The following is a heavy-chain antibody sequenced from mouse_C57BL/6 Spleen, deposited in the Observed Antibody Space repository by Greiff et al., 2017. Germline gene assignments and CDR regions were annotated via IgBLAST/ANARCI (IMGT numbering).Heavy chain of an antibody. CDR2: IDPNSGGT. CDR3: ASADGYFSWFAY. Sequence: QVQLQQPGAELVKPGASVKLSCKASGYTFTSYWMHWVKQRPGRGLEWIGRIDPNSGGTKYNEKFKSKATLTVDKPSSTAYMHLSSLTSEDSAVYYCASADGYFSWFAYWGQGTLVTVSA. CDR1: GYTFTSYW. J-gene: IGHJ3*01. V-gene: IGHV1-72*01. D-gene: IGHD2-3*01.